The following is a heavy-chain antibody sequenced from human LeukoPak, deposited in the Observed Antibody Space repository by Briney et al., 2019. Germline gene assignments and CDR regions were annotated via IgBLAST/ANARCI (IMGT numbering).Heavy chain of an antibody. V-gene: IGHV4-39*07. Sequence: PSETLSLTCTVSGDSITSNDFYWGWIRQAPGKGLEWIGSIHYSGTTYYNPSLKSRVTISVDTSKRHFSLKLSSVTAADTAVYYCARVVVGAFDYWGQGTLVTVSS. J-gene: IGHJ4*02. D-gene: IGHD1-26*01. CDR3: ARVVVGAFDY. CDR2: IHYSGTT. CDR1: GDSITSNDFY.